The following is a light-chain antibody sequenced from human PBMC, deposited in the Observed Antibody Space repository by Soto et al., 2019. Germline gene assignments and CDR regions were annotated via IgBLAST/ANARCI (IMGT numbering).Light chain of an antibody. CDR3: QYYVSSPLT. J-gene: IGKJ4*01. Sequence: EIVLTQSPGTLSLSPGERATLSCRASQSVSSNYLAWYQQKPGQAPRLLIYGASSRATGIPDRFSGSGSGTDFTLTISRLEPEDFAVYYCQYYVSSPLTFGGGTKVDIK. V-gene: IGKV3-20*01. CDR1: QSVSSNY. CDR2: GAS.